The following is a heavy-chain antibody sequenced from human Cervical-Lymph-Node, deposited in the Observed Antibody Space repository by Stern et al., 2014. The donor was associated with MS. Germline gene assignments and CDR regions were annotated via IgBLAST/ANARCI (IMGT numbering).Heavy chain of an antibody. CDR3: ARDKTLYEYGIIDY. Sequence: QLVQSGGGGVQPGRSLRLSCAASGFSLNNDGMHWVRPAPGKGLEWAAAIWYDGSNKYYADSVKGRFTISRDNSKNTLYLQMNSLRAEDTAVYYCARDKTLYEYGIIDYWGQGTLVTVSA. V-gene: IGHV3-33*01. CDR2: IWYDGSNK. J-gene: IGHJ4*02. D-gene: IGHD4/OR15-4a*01. CDR1: GFSLNNDG.